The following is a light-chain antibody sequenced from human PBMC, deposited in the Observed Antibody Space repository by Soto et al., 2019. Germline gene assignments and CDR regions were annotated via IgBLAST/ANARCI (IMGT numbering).Light chain of an antibody. CDR1: SSNIGSNT. CDR2: SNN. Sequence: QSVLTQPPSASGTPGQRVTISCSGSSSNIGSNTVNWYQQLPGTAPKLLIYSNNQRPSGVPDRFSGSKSGTSASLAISGLQSEDEADYYCAVWDDRLNGPVFGGGTKVTVL. CDR3: AVWDDRLNGPV. V-gene: IGLV1-44*01. J-gene: IGLJ2*01.